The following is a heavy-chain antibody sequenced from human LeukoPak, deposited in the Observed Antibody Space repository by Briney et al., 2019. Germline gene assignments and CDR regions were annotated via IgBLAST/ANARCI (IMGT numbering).Heavy chain of an antibody. CDR3: ARDLTNYYDSSGYYPLFGY. D-gene: IGHD3-22*01. CDR2: IIPIFGTA. J-gene: IGHJ4*02. Sequence: ASVKVSCKASGGTFSSYAISWVRQAPGQGLEWMGGIIPIFGTASYAQKFQGRVTMTRDTSTSTVYMELSSLRSEDTAVYYCARDLTNYYDSSGYYPLFGYWGQGTLVTVSS. CDR1: GGTFSSYA. V-gene: IGHV1-69*05.